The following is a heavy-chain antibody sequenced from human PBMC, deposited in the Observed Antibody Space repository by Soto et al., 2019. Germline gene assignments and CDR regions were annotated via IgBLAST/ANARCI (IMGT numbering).Heavy chain of an antibody. CDR1: GFTFSSFA. V-gene: IGHV3-23*01. J-gene: IGHJ4*02. CDR2: VSADGVSS. Sequence: PGGSLRLSCEGSGFTFSSFAMGWVRQAPGKGLEWLSSVSADGVSSFSADSVRGRFRVSRDNSKNTLFLQMRFLRVEDTAVYYCAKTRQAPVGTHFFDLWGQGTQVTVS. CDR3: AKTRQAPVGTHFFDL.